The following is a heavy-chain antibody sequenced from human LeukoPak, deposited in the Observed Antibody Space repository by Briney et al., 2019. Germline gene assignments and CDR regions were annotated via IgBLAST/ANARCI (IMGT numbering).Heavy chain of an antibody. V-gene: IGHV4-31*03. CDR2: IYYSGST. D-gene: IGHD3-22*01. Sequence: SQTLSLTCTVSGGSISSGGYYWSWIRQHPGKGLEWIGYIYYSGSTCYNPSLKSRVTISVDTSKNQFSLKLSSVTAADTAVYYCARLGHSSGYSYYFDYWGQGTLVTVSS. CDR1: GGSISSGGYY. CDR3: ARLGHSSGYSYYFDY. J-gene: IGHJ4*02.